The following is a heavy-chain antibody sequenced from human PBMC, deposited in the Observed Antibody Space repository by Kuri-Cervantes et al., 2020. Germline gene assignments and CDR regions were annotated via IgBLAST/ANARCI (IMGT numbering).Heavy chain of an antibody. CDR1: GGSFSGYY. CDR2: IYHSGTT. Sequence: SETLSLTCAVYGGSFSGYYWGWIRQPPGKGLEWIGSIYHSGTTYFHPSLKSRVTISVDTSKNQFSLRLNSVTPEDTAVYYCVRDLSFFSSSGRWGYYYYGMDVWGQGTTVTVSS. J-gene: IGHJ6*02. CDR3: VRDLSFFSSSGRWGYYYYGMDV. V-gene: IGHV4-34*01. D-gene: IGHD6-19*01.